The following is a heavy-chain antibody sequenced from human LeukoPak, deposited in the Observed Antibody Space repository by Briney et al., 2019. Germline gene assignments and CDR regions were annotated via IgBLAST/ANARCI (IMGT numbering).Heavy chain of an antibody. Sequence: ASVKVSCKASGYTFASYGISWVRQAPGQGLEWMGWISAYNGNTNYAQKLQGRVTMTTDTSTSTAYMELRSLSSDDTAVYYCARDRITMIVVVNTPFDYWGQGTLVTVSS. CDR2: ISAYNGNT. CDR3: ARDRITMIVVVNTPFDY. CDR1: GYTFASYG. V-gene: IGHV1-18*01. J-gene: IGHJ4*02. D-gene: IGHD3-22*01.